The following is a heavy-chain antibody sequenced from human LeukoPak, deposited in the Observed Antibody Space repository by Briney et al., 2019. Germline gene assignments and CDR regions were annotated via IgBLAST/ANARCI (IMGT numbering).Heavy chain of an antibody. CDR2: IQYDEIKK. Sequence: GGSLRLSCAGSGFTFSAYWMSWVRQAPGKGLEWVAFIQYDEIKKYYGDSVKGRFTISRDNSKNALSLQMNSLRPEDTAVYYCANGDHFDILTGFYPTLDHWGQGTLVTVSS. CDR3: ANGDHFDILTGFYPTLDH. V-gene: IGHV3-30*02. D-gene: IGHD3-9*01. CDR1: GFTFSAYW. J-gene: IGHJ4*02.